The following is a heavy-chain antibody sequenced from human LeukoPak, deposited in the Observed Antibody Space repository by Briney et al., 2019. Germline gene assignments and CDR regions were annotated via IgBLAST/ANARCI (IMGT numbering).Heavy chain of an antibody. CDR2: IVPIFGTA. J-gene: IGHJ4*02. V-gene: IGHV1-69*05. CDR3: ARGRYCSGGSCLLHYGDYEY. CDR1: GGTFSSYA. Sequence: SVKVPCKASGGTFSSYAISWVRQAPGQGLEWMGRIVPIFGTANYAQKFQGRVTITTDESTSTAYMELSSLRSEDTAVYYCARGRYCSGGSCLLHYGDYEYWGQGTLVTVSS. D-gene: IGHD2-15*01.